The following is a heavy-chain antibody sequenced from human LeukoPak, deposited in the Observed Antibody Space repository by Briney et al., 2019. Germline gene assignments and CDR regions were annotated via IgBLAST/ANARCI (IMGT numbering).Heavy chain of an antibody. CDR3: AKDRGSVAGTSTAPFYYYYGMDV. Sequence: GGSLRLSCAASGFTFSSYAMSWVRQAPGKGLEWVSAISGSGGSTYYADSVKGRFTISRDNSKNTLYLQMNSLRAEDTAVYYCAKDRGSVAGTSTAPFYYYYGMDVWGQGTTVTVSS. CDR2: ISGSGGST. D-gene: IGHD6-19*01. V-gene: IGHV3-23*01. J-gene: IGHJ6*02. CDR1: GFTFSSYA.